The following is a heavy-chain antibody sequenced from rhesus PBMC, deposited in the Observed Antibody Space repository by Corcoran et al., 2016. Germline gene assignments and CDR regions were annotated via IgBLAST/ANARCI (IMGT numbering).Heavy chain of an antibody. V-gene: IGHV4S11*01. Sequence: QVQLQESGPGLVKPSETLSLTCAVSGDSISSNYWCWIRQAPGKGLELLGYIEGSGSTHYNPAHKSRRNRSVDTSKNQLSRKLNSVTAADTAVYYCARGGTTVATIDWYFHRWGPGTPITVSS. CDR1: GDSISSNY. CDR3: ARGGTTVATIDWYFHR. D-gene: IGHD4-29*01. CDR2: IEGSGST. J-gene: IGHJ2*01.